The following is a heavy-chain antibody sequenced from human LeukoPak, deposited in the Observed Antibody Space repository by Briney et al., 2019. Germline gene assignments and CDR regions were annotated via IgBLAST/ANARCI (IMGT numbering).Heavy chain of an antibody. CDR3: ARDSSMITFGGVADAFDI. J-gene: IGHJ3*02. V-gene: IGHV3-74*01. CDR2: INGDGRNI. Sequence: GGSLRLSCVASGFTFSSYWMHWVRQDPRKGLVWVSRINGDGRNINYADSVKGRFTISRDNAKNSLYLQMNSLRAEDTAVYYCARDSSMITFGGVADAFDIWGQGTMVTVSS. D-gene: IGHD3-16*01. CDR1: GFTFSSYW.